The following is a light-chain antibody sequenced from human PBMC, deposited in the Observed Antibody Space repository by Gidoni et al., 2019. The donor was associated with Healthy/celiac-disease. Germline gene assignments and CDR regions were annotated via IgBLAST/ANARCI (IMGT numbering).Light chain of an antibody. CDR2: AAS. CDR1: QGISRW. V-gene: IGKV1-12*01. Sequence: DIQMAQCPSSLSASVGDRVTITCRASQGISRWLAWYQQKPGKAPKLLIYAASSLQSGVPSRFSGSGSGTDFTLTISTLQPDDFATYYCQQANSSPPWTFGQGTKVEIK. J-gene: IGKJ1*01. CDR3: QQANSSPPWT.